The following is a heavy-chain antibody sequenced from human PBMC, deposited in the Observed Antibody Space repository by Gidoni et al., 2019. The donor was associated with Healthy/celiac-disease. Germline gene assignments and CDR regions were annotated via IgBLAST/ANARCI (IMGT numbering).Heavy chain of an antibody. Sequence: QLQLQESGPGLVKPSETLSLTCTVSAGSISSSSYYWGWIRQPPGKGLEWIGSIYYSGSTYYNPSLKSRVTISVDTSKNQFSLKLSSVTAADTAVYYCARQMSIVGVVKYFDYWGQGTLVTVSS. D-gene: IGHD3-3*01. CDR3: ARQMSIVGVVKYFDY. CDR2: IYYSGST. J-gene: IGHJ4*02. V-gene: IGHV4-39*01. CDR1: AGSISSSSYY.